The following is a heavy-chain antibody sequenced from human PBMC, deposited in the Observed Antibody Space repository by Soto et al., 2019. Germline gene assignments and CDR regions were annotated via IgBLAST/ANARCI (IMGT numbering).Heavy chain of an antibody. CDR2: INAGNGNT. J-gene: IGHJ4*02. CDR3: ARAVAVPADFDY. V-gene: IGHV1-3*05. CDR1: GYTFTTYA. D-gene: IGHD6-19*01. Sequence: QVQLVQSGSEEKKPGPSVKVSCKASGYTFTTYAMHWVRQAPGQRLEWMGWINAGNGNTKYSQKFQGRVTITRDTSASTAYMALSSLRSDDTAVYYCARAVAVPADFDYWGQGTLGTVSS.